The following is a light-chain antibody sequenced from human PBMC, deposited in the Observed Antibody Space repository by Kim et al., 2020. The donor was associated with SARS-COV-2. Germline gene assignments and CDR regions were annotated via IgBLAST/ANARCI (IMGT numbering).Light chain of an antibody. CDR1: SGSIARNY. CDR2: EDN. V-gene: IGLV6-57*03. Sequence: KTVTTSWTRSSGSIARNYVQWYRQRPGSAPTTVIYEDNQRPSGVPDGFSGSIDSSSNSASLTISGLKNEEEADYCCQSYDSSNHVVFGGGTQLTVL. CDR3: QSYDSSNHVV. J-gene: IGLJ2*01.